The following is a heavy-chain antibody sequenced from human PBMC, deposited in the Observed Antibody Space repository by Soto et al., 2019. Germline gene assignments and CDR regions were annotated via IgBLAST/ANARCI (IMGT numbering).Heavy chain of an antibody. CDR3: ARVTTYSSWYDY. V-gene: IGHV1-69*01. Sequence: VQLVESGGGLVKPGGSLRLSCAASGFTFSSYAISWVRQAPGQGLEWMGGIIPIFGTANYAQKFQGRVTITADESTSTAYMELSSLRSEDTAVYYCARVTTYSSWYDYWGQGTLVTVSS. CDR1: GFTFSSYA. CDR2: IIPIFGTA. D-gene: IGHD6-13*01. J-gene: IGHJ4*02.